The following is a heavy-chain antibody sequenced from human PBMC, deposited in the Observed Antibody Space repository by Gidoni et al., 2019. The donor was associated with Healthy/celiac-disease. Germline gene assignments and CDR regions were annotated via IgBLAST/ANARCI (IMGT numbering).Heavy chain of an antibody. CDR3: AKVGVYYYDSSGYYGTYYYYYMDV. Sequence: QVQLVESGGGVVQPGRSLRLSCAASGFTFSSYGMHWFRQAPGKGLEWVAVISYDGSNKYYADSVKGRFTISRDNSKNTLYLQMNSLRAEDTAVYYCAKVGVYYYDSSGYYGTYYYYYMDVWGKGTTVTVSS. CDR2: ISYDGSNK. CDR1: GFTFSSYG. V-gene: IGHV3-30*18. D-gene: IGHD3-22*01. J-gene: IGHJ6*03.